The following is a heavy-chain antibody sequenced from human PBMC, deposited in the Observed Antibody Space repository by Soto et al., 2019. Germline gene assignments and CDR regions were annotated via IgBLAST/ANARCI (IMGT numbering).Heavy chain of an antibody. CDR3: AQGLYSSNI. CDR2: VSASGGTT. Sequence: EVQLLESGGGLVQPGGSLRLSCAASGLTFSIFAMTWVRQAPGKGLEWVSVVSASGGTTYYADAVKGRFTVSRDNSRDTLFLQMSSLRADDTAVYFCAQGLYSSNIWGQGTLVTVSS. D-gene: IGHD6-13*01. CDR1: GLTFSIFA. V-gene: IGHV3-23*01. J-gene: IGHJ4*02.